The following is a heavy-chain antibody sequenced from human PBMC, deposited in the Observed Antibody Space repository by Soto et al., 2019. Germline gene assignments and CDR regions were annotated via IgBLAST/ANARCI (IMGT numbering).Heavy chain of an antibody. Sequence: EVQLVESGGGLVQPGGSLRLSCAASGFTFSTYWMTWVRQAPGKGLEWVANINPDGSDKNYADSVKGRFTISRDNVKNSLYLQVNRLRAEDTALYYCVRARIDLWGRGTLVTVSS. CDR2: INPDGSDK. CDR3: VRARIDL. CDR1: GFTFSTYW. J-gene: IGHJ2*01. V-gene: IGHV3-7*01.